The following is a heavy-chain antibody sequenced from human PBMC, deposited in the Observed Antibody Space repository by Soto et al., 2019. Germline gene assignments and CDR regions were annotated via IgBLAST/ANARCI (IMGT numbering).Heavy chain of an antibody. J-gene: IGHJ3*01. CDR2: IRSKANNYAT. CDR1: GFTFSGSA. CDR3: ARHDPGDAFDA. Sequence: GGSLRLSCSASGFTFSGSAVHWVRQASGKGLEWVGRIRSKANNYATGYAASVTGRFTLSRDDSKNTAYLQMNSLSTEDTAVYYCARHDPGDAFDAWGQGTVVTVSS. V-gene: IGHV3-73*01.